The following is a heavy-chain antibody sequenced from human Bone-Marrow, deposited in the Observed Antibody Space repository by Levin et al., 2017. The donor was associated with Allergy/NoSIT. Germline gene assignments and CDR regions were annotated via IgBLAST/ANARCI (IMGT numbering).Heavy chain of an antibody. CDR3: ARFGGQWLVRATANWFDP. D-gene: IGHD6-19*01. CDR1: GYTFTSYD. Sequence: GESLKISCKASGYTFTSYDINWVRQATGQGLEWMGWMNPNSGNTGYAQKFQGRVTMTRNTSISTAYMELSSLRSEDTAVYYCARFGGQWLVRATANWFDPWGQGTLVTVSS. V-gene: IGHV1-8*01. CDR2: MNPNSGNT. J-gene: IGHJ5*02.